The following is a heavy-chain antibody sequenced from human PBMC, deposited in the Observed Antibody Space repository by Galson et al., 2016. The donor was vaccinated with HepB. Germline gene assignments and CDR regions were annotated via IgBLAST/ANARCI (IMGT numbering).Heavy chain of an antibody. D-gene: IGHD6-13*01. CDR3: ARSYWMTDLGNHQYNIADLAMLVV. CDR1: GGSIISSNW. J-gene: IGHJ6*02. Sequence: SETLSLTCAVSGGSIISSNWWSWVRQPPGKGLEWIGEIFHSGSTSYNPSLKSRATISVDKAKNQFSLKLNSVTAADTAVYYCARSYWMTDLGNHQYNIADLAMLVVWGQGTTVTVSS. V-gene: IGHV4-4*02. CDR2: IFHSGST.